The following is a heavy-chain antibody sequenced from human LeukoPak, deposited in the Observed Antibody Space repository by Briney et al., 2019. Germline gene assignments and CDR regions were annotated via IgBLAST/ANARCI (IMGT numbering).Heavy chain of an antibody. CDR1: GFTFSSYS. CDR3: ARDVSGYNVGAFDY. CDR2: ISSSSSTI. D-gene: IGHD3-3*01. Sequence: GGSLRLSCAASGFTFSSYSMNWVRQAPGKGLEWVSYISSSSSTIYYADSVKGRFTISRDNAKNSLYLQMNSLRAEDTAVYYCARDVSGYNVGAFDYWGQGTLVTVSS. J-gene: IGHJ4*02. V-gene: IGHV3-48*01.